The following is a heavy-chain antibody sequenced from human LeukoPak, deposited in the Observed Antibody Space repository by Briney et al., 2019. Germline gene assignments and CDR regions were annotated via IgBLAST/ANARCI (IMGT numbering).Heavy chain of an antibody. Sequence: ASVKVSCKASGYTSTNYGISWVRQAPGQGLEWMGWISAYNGNTNFAQKLQGRVTLTTDTSTGTAYMELRSLRSDDTAVYYCAGYYYDSSGYPRPWFDPRGQGTLVTVSS. V-gene: IGHV1-18*01. CDR3: AGYYYDSSGYPRPWFDP. J-gene: IGHJ5*02. CDR2: ISAYNGNT. CDR1: GYTSTNYG. D-gene: IGHD3-22*01.